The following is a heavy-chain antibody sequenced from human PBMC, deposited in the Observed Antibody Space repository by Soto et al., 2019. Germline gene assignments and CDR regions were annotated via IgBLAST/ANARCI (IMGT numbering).Heavy chain of an antibody. CDR3: ATVGYYYDSSRYSLLAEYFQH. V-gene: IGHV1-24*01. Sequence: ASVKVSCKVSGYTLTELSMHWARQAPGKGLEWMGGFDPEDGETIYAQKFQGRVTMTEDTSTDTAYMELSSLRSEDTAVYYCATVGYYYDSSRYSLLAEYFQHWGQGTLVTVSS. D-gene: IGHD3-22*01. CDR2: FDPEDGET. J-gene: IGHJ1*01. CDR1: GYTLTELS.